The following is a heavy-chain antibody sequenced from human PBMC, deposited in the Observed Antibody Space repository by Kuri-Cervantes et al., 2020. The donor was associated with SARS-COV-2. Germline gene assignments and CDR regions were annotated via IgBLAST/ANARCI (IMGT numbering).Heavy chain of an antibody. D-gene: IGHD6-19*01. CDR1: GFTFSGYG. V-gene: IGHV3-30*18. J-gene: IGHJ4*02. CDR3: AKVSKSSVSDF. Sequence: GESLKISCAASGFTFSGYGIHWVRQAPGKGLEWVTFISYDGSSRYYADSVKGRFTISRDNSKNTLWLQMNSLRPDDTAVYYCAKVSKSSVSDFWGQGTLVTSPQ. CDR2: ISYDGSSR.